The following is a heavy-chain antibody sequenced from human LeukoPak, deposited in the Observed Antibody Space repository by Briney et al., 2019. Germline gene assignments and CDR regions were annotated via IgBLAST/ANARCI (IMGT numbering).Heavy chain of an antibody. D-gene: IGHD2-8*01. J-gene: IGHJ3*02. CDR3: ARAVSCTNGACSHDAFHI. Sequence: PGGSLRLSCAASGFTFDDYTMHWVRQAPGKGLEWVSGISWNSGSIGYADSVKGRFTISRDSAKSSLYLQMNSLRAEDTAVYYCARAVSCTNGACSHDAFHIWGLGTMVTVSS. CDR1: GFTFDDYT. V-gene: IGHV3-9*01. CDR2: ISWNSGSI.